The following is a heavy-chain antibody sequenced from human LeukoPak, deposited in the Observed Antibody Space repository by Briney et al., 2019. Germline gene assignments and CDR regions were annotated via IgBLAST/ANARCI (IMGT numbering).Heavy chain of an antibody. D-gene: IGHD3-22*01. CDR3: ARVGYYDSSGYYWGFDY. V-gene: IGHV4-38-2*02. Sequence: SETLSLTRTVSGYSISSGYYWGWIRQPPGKGLEWIGSIYHSGSTYYNPSLKSRVTISVDTSKNQFSLKLSSVTAADTAVYYCARVGYYDSSGYYWGFDYWGQGTLVTVSS. J-gene: IGHJ4*02. CDR2: IYHSGST. CDR1: GYSISSGYY.